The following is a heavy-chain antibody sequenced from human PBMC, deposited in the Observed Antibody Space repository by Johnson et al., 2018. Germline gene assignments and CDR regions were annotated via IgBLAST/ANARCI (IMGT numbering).Heavy chain of an antibody. CDR1: GFTFSSYS. CDR3: ARKLKYGSGSYGLDI. V-gene: IGHV3-21*01. D-gene: IGHD3-10*01. CDR2: ISSSSSYI. J-gene: IGHJ3*02. Sequence: EVQLVESGGGLVKXGGSLRLSCAASGFTFSSYSMNWVRQAPGKGLECVSSISSSSSYIFYTDSVKGRFTISRDNAQNSLYLQMNSLRAEDTAVYYCARKLKYGSGSYGLDIWGQGTMVTVSS.